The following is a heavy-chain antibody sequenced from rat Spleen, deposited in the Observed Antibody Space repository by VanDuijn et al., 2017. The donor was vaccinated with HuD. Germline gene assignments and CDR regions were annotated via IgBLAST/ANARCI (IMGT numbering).Heavy chain of an antibody. V-gene: IGHV5-20*01. CDR1: GFTFSDYY. CDR2: ISYDGGST. CDR3: ARPTTGIPFNY. D-gene: IGHD1-9*01. J-gene: IGHJ2*01. Sequence: EVQLVESGGGLVQPGRSLKLSCAASGFTFSDYYMAWVRQAPTKGLEWVASISYDGGSTYYRDSVRGRFTVSRDDAKSSLYLQMDSLRSEDTAIYYCARPTTGIPFNYWGQGVMVTVSS.